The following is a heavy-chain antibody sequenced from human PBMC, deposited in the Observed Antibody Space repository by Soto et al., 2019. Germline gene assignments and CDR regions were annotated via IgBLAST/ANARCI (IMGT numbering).Heavy chain of an antibody. V-gene: IGHV3-23*01. Sequence: EVQLLESGGGLVQPGGSLRLSCAASGFTFSSYAMSWVRQAPGKGLEWVSAISGSGGSTYYADSVKGRFTISRDNSKNTLYLQMNSLRAEDTAVYYCARVRGSSGYYYDFDYWGQGTLVTVSS. CDR2: ISGSGGST. CDR3: ARVRGSSGYYYDFDY. J-gene: IGHJ4*02. D-gene: IGHD3-22*01. CDR1: GFTFSSYA.